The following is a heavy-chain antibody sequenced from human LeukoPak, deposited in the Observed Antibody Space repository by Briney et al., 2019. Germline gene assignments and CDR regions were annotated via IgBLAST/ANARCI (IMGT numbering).Heavy chain of an antibody. Sequence: SETLSLTCTVPAVSFSTHYWGWIRQPPGKGLEWIGYMFDSENTKDNPSLKSRITLSADTSRNQFSLRLSSVTAADTAVYYCATIKRGSIFGYLDFWGQGILVTVSS. CDR1: AVSFSTHY. J-gene: IGHJ4*02. V-gene: IGHV4-59*11. D-gene: IGHD5-18*01. CDR2: MFDSENT. CDR3: ATIKRGSIFGYLDF.